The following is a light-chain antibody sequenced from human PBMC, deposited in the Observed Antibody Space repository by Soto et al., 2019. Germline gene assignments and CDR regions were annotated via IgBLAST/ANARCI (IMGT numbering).Light chain of an antibody. CDR1: QSVSSSY. J-gene: IGKJ1*01. Sequence: EIVLTQSPGTLSLSPGERATLSCRASQSVSSSYLAWYQQKPGQAPRLLIYGASSRATGIPDRFSGSGSETDFTLTISRLEPEDFAVYYCQQYGSSSWTFGQWTQVEIK. V-gene: IGKV3-20*01. CDR2: GAS. CDR3: QQYGSSSWT.